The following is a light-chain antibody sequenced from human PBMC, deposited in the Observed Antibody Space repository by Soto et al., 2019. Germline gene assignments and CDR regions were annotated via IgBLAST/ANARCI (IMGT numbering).Light chain of an antibody. CDR2: GAS. CDR3: PHYGTSPMFI. V-gene: IGKV3-20*01. J-gene: IGKJ3*01. Sequence: EIVLTQSPGTLSLSPGERATLSCRASQSVSTSYLVWYQQKPGQAPRHLIYGASSRATGIPDRFSGSGSGTDFTLTISRLEPEDFAVYYCPHYGTSPMFIFGPGTRVHIK. CDR1: QSVSTSY.